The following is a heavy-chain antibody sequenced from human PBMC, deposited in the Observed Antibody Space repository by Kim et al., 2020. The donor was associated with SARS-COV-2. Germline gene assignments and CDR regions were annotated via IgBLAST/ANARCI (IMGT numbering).Heavy chain of an antibody. CDR2: ISSGSVYM. V-gene: IGHV3-21*01. D-gene: IGHD3-10*01. Sequence: GGSLRLSCAASGSTFSTFNMNWVRQAPGKGLEWVASISSGSVYMYYSDSVKGRFTISRDNAENSLFLQMNSLRAEDTAVYYCTRDRVVQGMTYNYGMDVWGQGTTVTVSS. CDR1: GSTFSTFN. J-gene: IGHJ6*02. CDR3: TRDRVVQGMTYNYGMDV.